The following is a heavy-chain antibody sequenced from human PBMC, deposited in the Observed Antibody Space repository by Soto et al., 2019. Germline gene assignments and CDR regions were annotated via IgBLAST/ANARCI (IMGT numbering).Heavy chain of an antibody. J-gene: IGHJ4*02. V-gene: IGHV3-23*01. Sequence: HPGGSLRLSCAASGFTFSSYAMNWVGQAPGKGLEWVSGISGSVGSTYYADSVKGRFTISRDNSKNTLFLHLNSLRAEDTAVYYCAKDQGPDFLSGYSENYFDYWGPGTLVTVSS. CDR2: ISGSVGST. CDR1: GFTFSSYA. CDR3: AKDQGPDFLSGYSENYFDY. D-gene: IGHD3-3*01.